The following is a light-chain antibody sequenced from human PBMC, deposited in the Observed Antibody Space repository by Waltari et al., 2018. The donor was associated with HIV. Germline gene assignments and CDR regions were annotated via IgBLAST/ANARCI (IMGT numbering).Light chain of an antibody. CDR2: AGS. J-gene: IGKJ2*01. Sequence: DIQMTQSPSSLSASVGDRVTITCRASQSITNYLNWYQQKPGKAPRLLIFAGSSLQSGVPARFSCSGSGTDFTLTITSLQAEDFATYYCQQSYSTPRTFGQGTKLDIK. CDR3: QQSYSTPRT. V-gene: IGKV1-39*01. CDR1: QSITNY.